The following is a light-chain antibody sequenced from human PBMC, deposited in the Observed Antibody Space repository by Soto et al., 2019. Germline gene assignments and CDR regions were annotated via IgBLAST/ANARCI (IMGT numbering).Light chain of an antibody. Sequence: EIVLTQSPATLSLSPGERATLSCRASQSVSTSLAWFQHHPGQAPRLLIYDASNRAPGIPARFTGSGSGTEFTLIISSLEPEDFAVYYCQQRSSWPRTFGQGTKVEIK. CDR1: QSVSTS. CDR2: DAS. J-gene: IGKJ1*01. V-gene: IGKV3-11*01. CDR3: QQRSSWPRT.